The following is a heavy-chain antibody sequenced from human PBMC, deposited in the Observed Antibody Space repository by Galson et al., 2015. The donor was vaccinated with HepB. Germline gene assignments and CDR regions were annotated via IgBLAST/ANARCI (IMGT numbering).Heavy chain of an antibody. CDR2: ISGSGGTS. CDR3: AKESAFGELAYFDY. D-gene: IGHD3-10*01. V-gene: IGHV3-23*01. J-gene: IGHJ4*02. Sequence: SLRLSCAASGFTFSSYAMSWVRQAPGKGLEWVSAISGSGGTSYYADSVKGRFTISRDNSKNTLYLQMNSLRAEDTALYYCAKESAFGELAYFDYWGQGTLVTVSS. CDR1: GFTFSSYA.